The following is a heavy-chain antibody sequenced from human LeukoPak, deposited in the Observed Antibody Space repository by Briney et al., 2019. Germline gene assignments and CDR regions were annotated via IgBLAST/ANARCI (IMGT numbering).Heavy chain of an antibody. D-gene: IGHD3-22*01. CDR3: VRGCDYSETKGYYEGAY. CDR1: GFSFGSYS. CDR2: ISSGSSYI. V-gene: IGHV3-21*01. Sequence: TGGSLRLSCAASGFSFGSYSMNWVRQAPGKGLEWVSAISSGSSYIYYADSVKGRFSISRDNANNSLFLQMDSLRAEDTAMYYCVRGCDYSETKGYYEGAYWGQGTLITVSS. J-gene: IGHJ4*02.